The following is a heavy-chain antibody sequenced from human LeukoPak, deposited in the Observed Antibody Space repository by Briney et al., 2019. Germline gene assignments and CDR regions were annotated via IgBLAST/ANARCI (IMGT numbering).Heavy chain of an antibody. CDR2: GDYSGGT. J-gene: IGHJ4*02. D-gene: IGHD6-19*01. CDR1: GDSFSSVTDY. CDR3: AGERGEEYSSGWYKTSFFDN. V-gene: IGHV4-39*07. Sequence: PSETLSLTCSVSGDSFSSVTDYWAWIRQPPGKGLEWIASGDYSGGTYYNPSLESRVAISADMSKKQISLKLTSVTGADTAVYYCAGERGEEYSSGWYKTSFFDNWGQGIRVTVSS.